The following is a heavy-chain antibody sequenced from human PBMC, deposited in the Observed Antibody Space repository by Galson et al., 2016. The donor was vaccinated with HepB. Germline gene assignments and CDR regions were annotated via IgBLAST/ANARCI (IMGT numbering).Heavy chain of an antibody. Sequence: SLRLSCAASGFTVGTNYMSWVRQAPGKGLEWVSVIYGGGSTTYADSVKGRFTISRHNSRNTLYLQMNSLRTEDTAVYYCARPLPNVGYGMDVWGQGTTVTASS. CDR1: GFTVGTNY. J-gene: IGHJ6*02. CDR2: IYGGGST. CDR3: ARPLPNVGYGMDV. V-gene: IGHV3-53*04. D-gene: IGHD2-15*01.